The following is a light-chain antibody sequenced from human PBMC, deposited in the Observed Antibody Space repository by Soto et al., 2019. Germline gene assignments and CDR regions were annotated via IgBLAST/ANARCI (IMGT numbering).Light chain of an antibody. Sequence: EIVMTQSPATLSVSPGERVTLSCRASQSVSSRLAWYQQKPGQSPRLLIYGASTRATGIPARFSGSGSGTEFTLTISSLQPDDFATYYCQHYNSYSEAFGQGTKVDIK. CDR2: GAS. J-gene: IGKJ1*01. CDR1: QSVSSR. CDR3: QHYNSYSEA. V-gene: IGKV3-15*01.